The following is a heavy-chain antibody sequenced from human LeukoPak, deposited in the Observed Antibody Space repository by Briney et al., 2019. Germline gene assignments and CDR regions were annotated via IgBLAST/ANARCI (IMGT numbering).Heavy chain of an antibody. Sequence: GGSLRLSCAASGFTFDEYGMSWVRQAPGKGLEWVSGINWDGGSTGYADSVEGRFTISRDNAKNSLYLQMNSLRAEDTALYYCARDGRRLTGRFDYWGQGTLVTVSS. J-gene: IGHJ4*02. CDR2: INWDGGST. CDR1: GFTFDEYG. V-gene: IGHV3-20*04. CDR3: ARDGRRLTGRFDY. D-gene: IGHD6-25*01.